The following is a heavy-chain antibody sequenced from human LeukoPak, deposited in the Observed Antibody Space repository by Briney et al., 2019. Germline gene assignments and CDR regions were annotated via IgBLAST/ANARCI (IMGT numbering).Heavy chain of an antibody. CDR1: GGSISSHY. V-gene: IGHV4-59*11. CDR3: ARGYDFWSGYYWNWFDP. D-gene: IGHD3-3*01. CDR2: IYYSGST. J-gene: IGHJ5*02. Sequence: SETLSLTCTVSGGSISSHYWSWIRQPPGKGLEWTGYIYYSGSTNYNPSLKSRVTISVDTSKNQFSLKLSSVTAADTAVYYCARGYDFWSGYYWNWFDPWGQGTLVTVSS.